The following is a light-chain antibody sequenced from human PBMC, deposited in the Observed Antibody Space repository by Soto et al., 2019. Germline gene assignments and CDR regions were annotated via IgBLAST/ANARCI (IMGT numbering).Light chain of an antibody. CDR3: QQSYSTPIT. CDR2: AAS. J-gene: IGKJ5*01. V-gene: IGKV1-39*01. CDR1: ESIISY. Sequence: DIQMTQSPSSLYASVGDKVTITCRASESIISYLNWYQQKPGKAPKLLIYAASSLQSGVPSRFSGSGSGTDYTLTIGSLQPEDFATYYCQQSYSTPITFGQGTRLDIK.